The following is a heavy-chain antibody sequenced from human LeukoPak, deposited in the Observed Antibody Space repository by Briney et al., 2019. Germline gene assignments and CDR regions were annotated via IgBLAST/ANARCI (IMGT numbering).Heavy chain of an antibody. Sequence: GGSLRLSCVASGFTFSSYWMTWVRQAPGKGLQWVANIKQDGSEKYYVDSVKGRFTISRDDAKKTLYLQMNSLRAEDTAVYYCARGWNGFDYWGQGTLVTVSS. CDR1: GFTFSSYW. CDR3: ARGWNGFDY. CDR2: IKQDGSEK. J-gene: IGHJ4*02. D-gene: IGHD1-1*01. V-gene: IGHV3-7*05.